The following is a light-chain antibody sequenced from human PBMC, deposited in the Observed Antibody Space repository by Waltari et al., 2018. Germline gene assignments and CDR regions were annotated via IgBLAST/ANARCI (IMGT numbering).Light chain of an antibody. CDR1: NHDVGSSNF. V-gene: IGLV2-23*01. CDR3: CSYAGSSFL. Sequence: QSALTQPASVSGSAGQSITISSTRNNHDVGSSNFVNWYQQHPDKAPKLMIYEGNKRPSGVSNRFSGSKSGNTASLTISGLQTEDEADYYCCSYAGSSFLFGGGTKLTVL. J-gene: IGLJ2*01. CDR2: EGN.